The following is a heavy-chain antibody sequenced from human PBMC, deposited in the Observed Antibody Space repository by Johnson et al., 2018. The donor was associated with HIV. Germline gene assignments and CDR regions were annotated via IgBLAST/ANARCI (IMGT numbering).Heavy chain of an antibody. J-gene: IGHJ3*02. Sequence: VQLVESGGGVVQPGRSLRLSCAASGCTFSSYAMHWVRQAPGKGLEWVANIKQDGSEKYYVDSVKGRFTISRDNAKNTLFLQMNSLRAEDTAVYYCVRGLGYVFYSGNSNALDIWGQGTMVTVSS. CDR3: VRGLGYVFYSGNSNALDI. CDR1: GCTFSSYA. D-gene: IGHD4-23*01. V-gene: IGHV3-7*01. CDR2: IKQDGSEK.